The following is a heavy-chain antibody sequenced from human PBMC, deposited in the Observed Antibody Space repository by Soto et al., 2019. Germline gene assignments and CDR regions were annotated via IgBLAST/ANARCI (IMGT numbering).Heavy chain of an antibody. CDR1: GYTFTSYP. Sequence: GASVKVSCKASGYTFTSYPMHWVRQAPGQGLEWMGWINPSGGSTSYAQKFQGRVTMTRDTSTSTVYMELSSLRSEDTAVYYCAREARIAAAGTPFIYGMDVWGQGTTVTVSS. CDR2: INPSGGST. D-gene: IGHD6-13*01. CDR3: AREARIAAAGTPFIYGMDV. V-gene: IGHV1-46*01. J-gene: IGHJ6*02.